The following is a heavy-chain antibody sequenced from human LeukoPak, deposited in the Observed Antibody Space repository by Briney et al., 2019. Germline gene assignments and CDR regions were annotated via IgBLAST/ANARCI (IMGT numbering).Heavy chain of an antibody. Sequence: PGGSLRLSWAAAGFTFSSYGMRWVRQAPGKGLESVAVISDEGSTKYYADSVKGRFTISRDNSKNTLYLQMNSLRAEDTAVYYCANPVMITFGGVIAHNWLDPWGQGTLVTVSS. D-gene: IGHD3-16*02. J-gene: IGHJ5*02. CDR2: ISDEGSTK. CDR1: GFTFSSYG. CDR3: ANPVMITFGGVIAHNWLDP. V-gene: IGHV3-30*18.